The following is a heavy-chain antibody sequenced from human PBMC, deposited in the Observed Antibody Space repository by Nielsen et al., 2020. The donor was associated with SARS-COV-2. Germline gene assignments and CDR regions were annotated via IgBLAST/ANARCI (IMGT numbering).Heavy chain of an antibody. Sequence: GGSLRLSCKGSGYSFTSYWISWVRQMPGKGLEWMGRIDPSDSYTNYSPSFQGHVTISADKSISTAYLQWSSLKASDTAMYYCARTAFYYDSSGYYHSDYWGQGTLVTVSS. CDR1: GYSFTSYW. CDR3: ARTAFYYDSSGYYHSDY. CDR2: IDPSDSYT. D-gene: IGHD3-22*01. J-gene: IGHJ4*02. V-gene: IGHV5-10-1*01.